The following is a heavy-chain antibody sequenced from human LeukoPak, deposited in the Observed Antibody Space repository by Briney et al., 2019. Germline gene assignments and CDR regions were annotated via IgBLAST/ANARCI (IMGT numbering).Heavy chain of an antibody. D-gene: IGHD6-13*01. CDR2: IYHSGST. Sequence: SETLSLTCTVSGGSISSGGYYWSWIRQPPGKGLEWIGYIYHSGSTYYNPSLKSRVTISVDKSKNQFSLKLSSVTAADTAVYYCASGYSSSPFDPWGQGTLVTVSS. V-gene: IGHV4-30-2*01. CDR1: GGSISSGGYY. J-gene: IGHJ5*02. CDR3: ASGYSSSPFDP.